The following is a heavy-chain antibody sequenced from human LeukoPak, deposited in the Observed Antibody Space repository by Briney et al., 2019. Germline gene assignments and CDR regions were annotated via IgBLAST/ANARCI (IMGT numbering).Heavy chain of an antibody. Sequence: SETLSLTCAVYGGSFSGYYWSWIRQPPGKGLEWIGEINHSGSTNYNPSLKSRVTISVDTSKNQFSLKLSSVTAADTAVYYCARHELSSWKLNFDYWGQGTLVTVSS. J-gene: IGHJ4*02. CDR3: ARHELSSWKLNFDY. D-gene: IGHD6-13*01. CDR1: GGSFSGYY. CDR2: INHSGST. V-gene: IGHV4-34*01.